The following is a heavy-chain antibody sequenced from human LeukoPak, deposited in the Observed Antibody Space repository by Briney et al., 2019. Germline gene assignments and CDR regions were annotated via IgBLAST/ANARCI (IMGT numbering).Heavy chain of an antibody. CDR3: ARGGPPGYSSGYDAFDI. V-gene: IGHV1-2*02. CDR2: INPNSGGT. J-gene: IGHJ3*02. D-gene: IGHD6-25*01. Sequence: ASVKVSCKASGYTFTGYYMHWVRQAPGQGLEWMGWINPNSGGTNYAQKFQGRVTMTRDTSISTAYMELSRLRSDDTAVYYCARGGPPGYSSGYDAFDIWGQGTMVTVSS. CDR1: GYTFTGYY.